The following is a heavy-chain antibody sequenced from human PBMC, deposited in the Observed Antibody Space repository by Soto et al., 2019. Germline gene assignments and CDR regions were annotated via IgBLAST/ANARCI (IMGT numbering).Heavy chain of an antibody. V-gene: IGHV1-69*13. J-gene: IGHJ6*02. D-gene: IGHD6-13*01. Sequence: ASVKVSCKASGGTFSSYAISWVRQAPGQGLEWMGGIIPIFGTANYAQKFQGRVTITADESTSTAYMELSSLRSEDTAVYYCARDRRSSWLKHNYGMDVWGQGTTVTVSS. CDR3: ARDRRSSWLKHNYGMDV. CDR2: IIPIFGTA. CDR1: GGTFSSYA.